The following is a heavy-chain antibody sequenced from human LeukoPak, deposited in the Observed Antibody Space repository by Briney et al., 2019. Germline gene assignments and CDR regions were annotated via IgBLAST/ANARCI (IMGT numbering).Heavy chain of an antibody. D-gene: IGHD6-19*01. CDR3: AREPRAVASDY. CDR2: ISGYNGNT. V-gene: IGHV1-18*01. CDR1: GYTFSNYG. J-gene: IGHJ4*02. Sequence: ASVKVSCKASGYTFSNYGISWVRQAPGQGLEWMGWISGYNGNTKNAQKLQGRVTMTTDTSTSTAYMELRSLRSDDTAVYYCAREPRAVASDYWGQGTLVTVSS.